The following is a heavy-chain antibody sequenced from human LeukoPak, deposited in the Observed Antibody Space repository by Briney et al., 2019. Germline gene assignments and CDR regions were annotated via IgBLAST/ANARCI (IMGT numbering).Heavy chain of an antibody. CDR1: GGSISSDSYY. V-gene: IGHV4-39*01. CDR3: ASLAVAGLSEGY. D-gene: IGHD6-19*01. J-gene: IGHJ4*02. Sequence: SETLSLTCTVSGGSISSDSYYWAWIRQPPGKGLEWIASIYYSVSTYYNPSLKSRVTISVDTSRNQFSLKLNSVTAADTAVYYCASLAVAGLSEGYWGQGTLVIVSS. CDR2: IYYSVST.